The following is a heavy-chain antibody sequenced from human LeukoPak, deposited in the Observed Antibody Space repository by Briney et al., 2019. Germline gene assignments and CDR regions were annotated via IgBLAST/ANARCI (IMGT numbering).Heavy chain of an antibody. Sequence: GRSLRLSCAASGFTFSSYSMNWVRQAPGKGLEWVSYISSSSSTIYYADSVKGRFTISRDNAKNSLYLQMNSLRAEDTAVYYCACGYARGDYYYGMDVWGQGTTVTVSS. J-gene: IGHJ6*02. V-gene: IGHV3-48*04. CDR1: GFTFSSYS. CDR2: ISSSSSTI. CDR3: ACGYARGDYYYGMDV. D-gene: IGHD5-12*01.